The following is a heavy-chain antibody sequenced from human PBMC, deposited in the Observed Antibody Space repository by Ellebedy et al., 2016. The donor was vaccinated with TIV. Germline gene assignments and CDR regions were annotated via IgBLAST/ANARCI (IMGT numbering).Heavy chain of an antibody. Sequence: GESLKISCAASGFTFSDFCMTWIRQAPGKGLEWVSHISSSGGTIFYADSVRGRFTISRDNAKNLLYLQMKSLRAEDTAVYYCARDARFIDHQHNWFDPWGQGTLVTVSS. V-gene: IGHV3-11*04. J-gene: IGHJ5*02. CDR1: GFTFSDFC. CDR3: ARDARFIDHQHNWFDP. CDR2: ISSSGGTI. D-gene: IGHD2-2*01.